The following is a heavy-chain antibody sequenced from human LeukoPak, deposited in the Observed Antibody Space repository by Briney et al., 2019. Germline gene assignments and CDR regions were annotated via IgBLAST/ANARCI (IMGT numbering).Heavy chain of an antibody. CDR3: TRRAYCGDDCYSGLDY. CDR1: GFTFSGSV. V-gene: IGHV3-73*01. CDR2: IRSKTNNDAT. Sequence: GGSLRLSCAASGFTFSGSVMHWVRQPSGKGLEWVGRIRSKTNNDATAYAASVKGRFTIYRDDSKSMAYLQMNSLKTEDTAVYYCTRRAYCGDDCYSGLDYWGQGTLVTVSS. J-gene: IGHJ4*02. D-gene: IGHD2-21*02.